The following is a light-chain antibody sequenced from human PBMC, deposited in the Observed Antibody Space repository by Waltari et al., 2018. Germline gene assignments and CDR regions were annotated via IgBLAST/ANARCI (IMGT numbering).Light chain of an antibody. CDR1: QSVGNSS. CDR2: RAS. J-gene: IGKJ1*01. V-gene: IGKV3-20*01. CDR3: QQHGTFPAT. Sequence: CRDSQSVGNSSLAWYQQKPGQDPRLFIYRASRRATGIPDRFSGSGSRTDFSLTISRLEPEDFAVYYFQQHGTFPATFGQGTKVEIK.